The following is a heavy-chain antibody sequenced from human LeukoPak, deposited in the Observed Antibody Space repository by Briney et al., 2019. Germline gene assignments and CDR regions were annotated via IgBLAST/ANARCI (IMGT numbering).Heavy chain of an antibody. Sequence: SETLSLTCTVSGGSISSYYWSWIRQPPGKGLEWIGYIYYSGSTNYNPSLKSRVTMSIDTSKNQFSLKLRYVTAADTAVYYCARSSSNYALVYWGQGTLVTVSS. CDR1: GGSISSYY. J-gene: IGHJ4*02. V-gene: IGHV4-59*01. CDR2: IYYSGST. CDR3: ARSSSNYALVY. D-gene: IGHD3-3*01.